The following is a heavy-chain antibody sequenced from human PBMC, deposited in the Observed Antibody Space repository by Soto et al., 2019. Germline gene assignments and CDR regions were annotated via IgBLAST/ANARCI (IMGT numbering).Heavy chain of an antibody. CDR2: INPNSGGT. D-gene: IGHD4-17*01. CDR3: AKLLATVISLGAADY. J-gene: IGHJ4*02. CDR1: GYTFTGYS. Sequence: GASVKVSCKASGYTFTGYSMHWVRQAPGQGLEWIGWINPNSGGTNYAQKFQGRVTMTRDTSISTAYMELSRLRSDDTAVYYCAKLLATVISLGAADYWGQGTLVTVSS. V-gene: IGHV1-2*02.